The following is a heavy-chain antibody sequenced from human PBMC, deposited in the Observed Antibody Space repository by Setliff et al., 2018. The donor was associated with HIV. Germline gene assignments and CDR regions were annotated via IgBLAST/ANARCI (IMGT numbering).Heavy chain of an antibody. CDR3: VRHLSEMAMVDH. CDR2: IYYNGNI. V-gene: IGHV4-38-2*01. Sequence: SETLSLTCAVSGNSIGSGYYWGWIRQPPGKGLEWIASIYYNGNIYYNPSLKSRVTITMDTSKNQFSLKLSSVTAADTAVYSCVRHLSEMAMVDHWGQGTLVTVPQ. J-gene: IGHJ4*02. CDR1: GNSIGSGYY.